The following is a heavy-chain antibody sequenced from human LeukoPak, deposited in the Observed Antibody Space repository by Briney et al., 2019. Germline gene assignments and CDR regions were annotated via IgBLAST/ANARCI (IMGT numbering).Heavy chain of an antibody. Sequence: GSLRLSCAASGFSFISYGMHWVRQAPGKGLEWVGVISDDGRSKDYADSVKGRFTISRDNSKDTLYLQINSLRDEDTAVYYCAKRPSDCGDYVSYFDYWGQGTLVTVSS. CDR2: ISDDGRSK. CDR3: AKRPSDCGDYVSYFDY. D-gene: IGHD4-17*01. V-gene: IGHV3-30*18. CDR1: GFSFISYG. J-gene: IGHJ4*02.